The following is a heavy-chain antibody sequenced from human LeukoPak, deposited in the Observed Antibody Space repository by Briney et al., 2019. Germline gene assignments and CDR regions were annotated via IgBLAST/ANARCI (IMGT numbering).Heavy chain of an antibody. CDR1: GGTFSSYA. CDR3: AQGIVAKARYYFDY. Sequence: SVKVSCKASGGTFSSYAINWVRQAPGQGLEWMGGIIPIFGTANYAQKFQGRVTITADESTSTAYMGLSSLRSEDTAVYYCAQGIVAKARYYFDYWGQGTLVTVSS. V-gene: IGHV1-69*13. CDR2: IIPIFGTA. D-gene: IGHD5-12*01. J-gene: IGHJ4*02.